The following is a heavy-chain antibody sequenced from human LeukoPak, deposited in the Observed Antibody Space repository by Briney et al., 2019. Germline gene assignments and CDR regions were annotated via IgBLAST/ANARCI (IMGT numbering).Heavy chain of an antibody. CDR3: ARHHYYDFWSGYYTNGAFDI. J-gene: IGHJ3*02. V-gene: IGHV4-59*08. D-gene: IGHD3-3*01. CDR2: IYYSGST. CDR1: GGSISSYY. Sequence: PSETLSLTCTVSGGSISSYYWSWIRQPPGKGLEWIGYIYYSGSTNYNPSLKSRVTISVDTSENQFSLKLSSVTAADTAVYYCARHHYYDFWSGYYTNGAFDIWGQGTMVTVSS.